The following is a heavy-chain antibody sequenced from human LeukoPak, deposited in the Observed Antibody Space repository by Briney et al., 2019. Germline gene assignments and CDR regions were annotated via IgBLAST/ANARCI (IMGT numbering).Heavy chain of an antibody. CDR2: ISGSGGST. V-gene: IGHV3-23*01. J-gene: IGHJ6*03. D-gene: IGHD3-3*01. CDR1: GFTFSSYA. CDR3: AKDGKYYDFWSGYYSRSYYYYMDV. Sequence: PGGSLRLSXAASGFTFSSYAMSWVRQAPGKGLEWVSAISGSGGSTYYADSVKGRFTISRDNSKNTLYLQMNSLGAEDTAVYYCAKDGKYYDFWSGYYSRSYYYYMDVWGKGTTVTVSS.